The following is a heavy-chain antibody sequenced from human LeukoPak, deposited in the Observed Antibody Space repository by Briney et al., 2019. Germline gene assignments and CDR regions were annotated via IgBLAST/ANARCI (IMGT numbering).Heavy chain of an antibody. CDR1: GRSITNY. V-gene: IGHV4-59*01. CDR2: MYYSGIT. J-gene: IGHJ4*02. D-gene: IGHD3-3*01. Sequence: SETLSLTCAVSGRSITNYWSWIRQPPGKGLEWIGYMYYSGITNYNPSLKSRVTISVDTSKNQFSLKLSSVTAADTAVYYCASSHPLGSNNDYYTPFDYWGQGTLVTVSS. CDR3: ASSHPLGSNNDYYTPFDY.